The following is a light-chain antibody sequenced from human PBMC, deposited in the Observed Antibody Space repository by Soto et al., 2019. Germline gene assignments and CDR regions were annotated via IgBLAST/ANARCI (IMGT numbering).Light chain of an antibody. CDR3: QQYYSSPLT. Sequence: DLVMTQSPDSLAVSLGERATINCKSSQSVLYSSNNKNYLAWYQQKPGQPPKLLIYWASTRESGVPDRFGGSGSGTDFTLTISSLQAEDVAVYYCQQYYSSPLTFGGGTMVDVK. CDR2: WAS. J-gene: IGKJ4*01. V-gene: IGKV4-1*01. CDR1: QSVLYSSNNKNY.